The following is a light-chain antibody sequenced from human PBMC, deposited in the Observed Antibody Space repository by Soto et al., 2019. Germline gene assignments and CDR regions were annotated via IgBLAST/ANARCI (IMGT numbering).Light chain of an antibody. CDR1: QNIRGNE. CDR3: QDYGTSAPWT. J-gene: IGKJ1*01. Sequence: VLTQSPGTLSLSPGERTTLSCRASQNIRGNELAWYQQKPGQPPRLLIYRGSSRAPGITDRFSGRGSGTEFTLTISRLEPEDFAVDYCQDYGTSAPWTFGQGTRVEIK. CDR2: RGS. V-gene: IGKV3-20*01.